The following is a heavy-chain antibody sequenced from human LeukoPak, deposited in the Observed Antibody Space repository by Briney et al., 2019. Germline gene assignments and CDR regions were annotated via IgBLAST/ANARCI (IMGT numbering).Heavy chain of an antibody. CDR1: GFTFSSYS. CDR2: ISSSSSTI. J-gene: IGHJ6*03. V-gene: IGHV3-48*01. CDR3: ARDSYQLRDYYYYMDV. D-gene: IGHD2-2*01. Sequence: GGSLRLSCAASGFTFSSYSMNWVRQAPGKGLEWVSYISSSSSTIYYADSVKGRFTISRDNAKNSLYLQMNSLRAEDTAVYYCARDSYQLRDYYYYMDVWGKGTTVTVSS.